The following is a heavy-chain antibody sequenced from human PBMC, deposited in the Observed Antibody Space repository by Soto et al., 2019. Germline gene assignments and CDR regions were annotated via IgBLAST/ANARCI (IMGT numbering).Heavy chain of an antibody. V-gene: IGHV5-51*01. CDR2: IYPGDSDT. J-gene: IGHJ6*02. CDR1: GYTFTSYW. D-gene: IGHD3-10*01. Sequence: GESLKISCEGSGYTFTSYWIAWVRQMPGKGLEWMGIIYPGDSDTRYSPSFQGQVTISADKSISTAYLQWSSLKASDTAMYYCAGGGVRGVITRTRDYYGMDVWGQGTTVTVSS. CDR3: AGGGVRGVITRTRDYYGMDV.